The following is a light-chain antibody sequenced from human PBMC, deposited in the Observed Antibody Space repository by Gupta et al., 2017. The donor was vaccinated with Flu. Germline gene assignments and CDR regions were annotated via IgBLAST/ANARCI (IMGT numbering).Light chain of an antibody. V-gene: IGKV3-11*01. CDR3: QQRSNWIMYT. CDR2: DAS. Sequence: DIVLTQSPATLSLSPGERATFSCRASQSVSSYLAWYQQKPGQAPRLLIYDASNRATGIPARFSGSGSGTDFTLTISSLEPEDFAVYYCQQRSNWIMYTFGQGTKLEIK. J-gene: IGKJ2*01. CDR1: QSVSSY.